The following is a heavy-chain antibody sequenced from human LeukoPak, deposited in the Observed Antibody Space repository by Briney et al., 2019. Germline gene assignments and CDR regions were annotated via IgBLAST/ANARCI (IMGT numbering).Heavy chain of an antibody. CDR1: GYTFTTYG. J-gene: IGHJ4*02. CDR3: TRDRRQRLGLPPDY. CDR2: TNPFNADT. V-gene: IGHV1-18*01. D-gene: IGHD3-9*01. Sequence: ASAKVSCKASGYTFTTYGIGWVRQAPGQGLEWMGWTNPFNADTNYAQKFQGRVTMTTDPSTTTAYMELKSLTVDDTAIYYCTRDRRQRLGLPPDYWGQGTLVTVSS.